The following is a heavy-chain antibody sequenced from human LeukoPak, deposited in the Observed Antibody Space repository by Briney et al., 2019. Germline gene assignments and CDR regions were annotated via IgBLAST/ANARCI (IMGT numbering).Heavy chain of an antibody. CDR2: IKQDGSEK. CDR3: AREERYDFWSGYYSGP. V-gene: IGHV3-7*01. Sequence: GGSLRLSCAASGFTFSSYWMSWVRQAPGKGLEWVANIKQDGSEKYYVDSVKGRFTISRDNSKNTLYLQMNSLRAEDTAVYYCAREERYDFWSGYYSGPWGQGTLVTVSS. CDR1: GFTFSSYW. J-gene: IGHJ5*02. D-gene: IGHD3-3*01.